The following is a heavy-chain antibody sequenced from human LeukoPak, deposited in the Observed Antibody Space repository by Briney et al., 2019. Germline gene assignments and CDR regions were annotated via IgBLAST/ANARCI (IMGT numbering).Heavy chain of an antibody. CDR3: ARERRAVAGSDFDY. J-gene: IGHJ4*02. CDR2: ISSSGSTI. CDR1: GFTFSSYE. D-gene: IGHD6-19*01. V-gene: IGHV3-48*03. Sequence: GGSLRLPCAASGFTFSSYEMNWVRQAPGKGLEWVSYISSSGSTIYYADSVKGRFTISRDNAKNSLYLQMNSLRAEDTAVYYCARERRAVAGSDFDYWGQGTLVTVSS.